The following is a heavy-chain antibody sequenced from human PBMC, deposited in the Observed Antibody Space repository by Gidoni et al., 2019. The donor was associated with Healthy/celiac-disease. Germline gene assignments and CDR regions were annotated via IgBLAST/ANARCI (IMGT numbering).Heavy chain of an antibody. V-gene: IGHV1-2*02. D-gene: IGHD3-3*01. Sequence: QVQLVQSGAEVKKPGASVKVSCKASGYTFTGYYMHWVRQAPGQGLEWMGWINPNSGGTNYAQKFQGRVTMTRDTSISTAYMELSRLRSDDTAVYYCARDRDDFWSGFSAGYYYYYGMDVWGQGTTVTVSS. CDR3: ARDRDDFWSGFSAGYYYYYGMDV. J-gene: IGHJ6*02. CDR2: INPNSGGT. CDR1: GYTFTGYY.